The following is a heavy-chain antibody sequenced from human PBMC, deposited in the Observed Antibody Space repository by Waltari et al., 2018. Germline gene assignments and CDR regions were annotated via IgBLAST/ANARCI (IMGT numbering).Heavy chain of an antibody. CDR2: IKSQSEGGTA. CDR1: GLPFSEAW. Sequence: EVQLVESGGGLVKPGGSLRLSCAASGLPFSEAWMIWVRQAPGKGLELVGHIKSQSEGGTAVYAAPVKGRFTISRDDSKKTLFMQMNSLKTEDTAVYYCTTRDVWGNGTTVTISS. V-gene: IGHV3-15*05. J-gene: IGHJ6*04. CDR3: TTRDV.